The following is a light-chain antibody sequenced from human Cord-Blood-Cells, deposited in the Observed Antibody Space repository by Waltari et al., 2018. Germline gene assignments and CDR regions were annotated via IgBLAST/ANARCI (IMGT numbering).Light chain of an antibody. CDR1: QSVSSY. V-gene: IGKV3-11*01. J-gene: IGKJ4*01. CDR3: QQRSNWPT. CDR2: DAS. Sequence: IVLPRPQAPLPFPPGERPPLSCRASQSVSSYLAWYQQKPGQAPRLLIYDASNRATGIPARFSGSGSGTDFTLTISSLEPEDFAVYYCQQRSNWPTFGGGTKVEIK.